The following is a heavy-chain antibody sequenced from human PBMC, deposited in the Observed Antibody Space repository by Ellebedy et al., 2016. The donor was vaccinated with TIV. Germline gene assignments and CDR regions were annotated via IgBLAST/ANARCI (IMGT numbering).Heavy chain of an antibody. CDR2: ISAYSGNT. Sequence: ASVKVSCKASGYTFTSFGVTWVRQAPGQGLEWMGWISAYSGNTKYAQKLQGRVILTTDTSMNTAYLELRSLRSDYTAVYYCARVGPFYDDTSGYMHYWGQGTLVTVSS. D-gene: IGHD3-22*01. V-gene: IGHV1-18*04. CDR3: ARVGPFYDDTSGYMHY. CDR1: GYTFTSFG. J-gene: IGHJ4*02.